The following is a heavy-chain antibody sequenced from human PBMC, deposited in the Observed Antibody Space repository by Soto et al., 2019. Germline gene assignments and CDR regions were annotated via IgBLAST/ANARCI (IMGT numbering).Heavy chain of an antibody. CDR1: EFTFNNYW. J-gene: IGHJ6*02. Sequence: EVQLVESGGGLVQPGGSLRLSCAASEFTFNNYWMHWVRQVPGKGLEWVSRINTYGSTTNYADSVMGRFTISRDNADNTVYLQMNSLRAEDTAVYYCARGSYLKYGLDVWGQGATVTVSS. V-gene: IGHV3-74*01. D-gene: IGHD3-16*02. CDR3: ARGSYLKYGLDV. CDR2: INTYGSTT.